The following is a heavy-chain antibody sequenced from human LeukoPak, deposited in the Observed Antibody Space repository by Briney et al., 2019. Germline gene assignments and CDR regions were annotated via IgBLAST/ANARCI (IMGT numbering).Heavy chain of an antibody. CDR2: ISSSSSTI. J-gene: IGHJ6*03. V-gene: IGHV3-48*01. CDR1: GFTFSSCS. Sequence: GGSLRLSCAASGFTFSSCSMNWVRQAPGKGLEWVSYISSSSSTIYYADSVKGRFTISRDNAKNSLYLQMNSLRAEDTAVYYCARAGGSYYYYYYTDVWGKGTTVTVSS. CDR3: ARAGGSYYYYYYTDV. D-gene: IGHD1-26*01.